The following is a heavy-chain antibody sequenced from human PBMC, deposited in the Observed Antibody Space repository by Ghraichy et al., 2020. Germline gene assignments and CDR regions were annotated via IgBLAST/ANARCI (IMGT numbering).Heavy chain of an antibody. CDR1: GGSISSSSYY. CDR2: IYYSGST. J-gene: IGHJ4*02. D-gene: IGHD4-11*01. V-gene: IGHV4-39*01. Sequence: SETLSLTCTVSGGSISSSSYYWGWIRQPPGKGLEWIGSIYYSGSTYYNPSLKSRVAISVDTSKNQFSLKLSSVTAADTAVYYCARHDLRDYSTYYWGQGTLVTVSS. CDR3: ARHDLRDYSTYY.